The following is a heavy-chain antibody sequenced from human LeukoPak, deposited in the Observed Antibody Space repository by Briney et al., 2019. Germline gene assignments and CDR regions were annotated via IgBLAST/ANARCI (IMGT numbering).Heavy chain of an antibody. D-gene: IGHD3-10*01. J-gene: IGHJ4*02. CDR2: ISSNGGST. CDR1: GFTFSSYA. Sequence: PGGSLRLSCAASGFTFSSYAMHWVRQAPGKGLEYVSAISSNGGSTYYANSVKGRSTISRDNSKNTLYLQMGSLRAEDMAVYYCARDRTGDYWGQGTLVTVSS. V-gene: IGHV3-64*01. CDR3: ARDRTGDY.